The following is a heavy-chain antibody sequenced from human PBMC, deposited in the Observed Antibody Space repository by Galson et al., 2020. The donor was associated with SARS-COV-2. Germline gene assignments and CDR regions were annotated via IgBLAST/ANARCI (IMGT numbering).Heavy chain of an antibody. V-gene: IGHV1-24*01. CDR3: ATDKARGVVWGSYRYAWRAFDY. Sequence: ASVKVSCKVSGYTLTELSMHWVRQAPGKGLEWMGGFDPEDGETIYAQKFQGRVTMTEDTSTDTAYMELSSLRSEDTAVYYCATDKARGVVWGSYRYAWRAFDYWGQGTLVTVSS. D-gene: IGHD3-16*02. CDR2: FDPEDGET. J-gene: IGHJ4*02. CDR1: GYTLTELS.